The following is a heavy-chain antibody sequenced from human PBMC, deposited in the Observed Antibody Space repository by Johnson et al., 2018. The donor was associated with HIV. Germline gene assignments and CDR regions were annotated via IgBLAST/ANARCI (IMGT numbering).Heavy chain of an antibody. CDR1: GFTFDDYG. J-gene: IGHJ3*02. CDR2: INWNGGST. Sequence: VKLVESGGGVVQPGRSLRLSCAASGFTFDDYGMSWVRQAPGKGLEWVSGINWNGGSTGYADSVKGRFTISRDNAKNSLYLQMNSLRAEDTALYYCASVYYDILTGYYYDAFDIWGQGTMVTVSS. V-gene: IGHV3-20*04. CDR3: ASVYYDILTGYYYDAFDI. D-gene: IGHD3-9*01.